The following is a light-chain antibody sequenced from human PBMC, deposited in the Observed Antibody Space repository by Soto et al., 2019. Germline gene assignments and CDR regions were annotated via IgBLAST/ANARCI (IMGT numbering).Light chain of an antibody. CDR1: SSDIGGYNY. V-gene: IGLV2-14*01. CDR2: RVT. CDR3: SSYTRITTWV. J-gene: IGLJ2*01. Sequence: QSALIQPASVSGSPGQSITISCTGTSSDIGGYNYVSWFQQHPGTAPKLIISRVTDRPSGVSNRFSGSKSGNTASLTISGLQAGDEADYFCSSYTRITTWVFGGGTKLTVL.